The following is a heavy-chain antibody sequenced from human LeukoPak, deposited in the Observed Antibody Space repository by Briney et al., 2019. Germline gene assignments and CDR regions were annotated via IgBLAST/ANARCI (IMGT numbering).Heavy chain of an antibody. CDR1: GFTFSPYG. Sequence: GSLRLSCAASGFTFSPYGMHWVRQAPGKGLEWLAFIRYDGNNKYYADSVRGRFTISRDNSKNTLYLEMNSLRAEDTAVYYCARDPSRLIVVVPAAKNAFDIWGQGTMVTVSS. D-gene: IGHD2-2*01. V-gene: IGHV3-30*02. CDR2: IRYDGNNK. CDR3: ARDPSRLIVVVPAAKNAFDI. J-gene: IGHJ3*02.